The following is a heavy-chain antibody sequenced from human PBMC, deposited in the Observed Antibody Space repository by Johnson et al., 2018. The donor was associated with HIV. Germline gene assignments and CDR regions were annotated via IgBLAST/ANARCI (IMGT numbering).Heavy chain of an antibody. D-gene: IGHD3-10*01. CDR3: ASPKTPTRVVRGAFDI. CDR2: ISSSGSTI. V-gene: IGHV3-11*04. CDR1: GFTFSDYY. Sequence: QVQLVESGGGLVKPGGSLRLSCAASGFTFSDYYMSWIRQAPGKGLEWVSYISSSGSTIYYADSVKGRFTISRDNAKNSLYLQMNSLSAEDTAVYYCASPKTPTRVVRGAFDIWGQGTMVTVSS. J-gene: IGHJ3*02.